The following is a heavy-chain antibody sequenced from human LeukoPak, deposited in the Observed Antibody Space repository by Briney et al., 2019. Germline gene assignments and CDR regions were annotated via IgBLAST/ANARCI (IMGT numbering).Heavy chain of an antibody. Sequence: PGGSLRLSCAASGFTFSSYAMHWVRQAPGKGLEWVAVISYDGSNKYYADSVKGRFTISRDNSKNTLYLQMNSLRAEDTAVYYCARGGDTVTTRYYYYGMDVWGQGTTVTVSS. V-gene: IGHV3-30-3*01. CDR2: ISYDGSNK. D-gene: IGHD4-17*01. CDR3: ARGGDTVTTRYYYYGMDV. CDR1: GFTFSSYA. J-gene: IGHJ6*02.